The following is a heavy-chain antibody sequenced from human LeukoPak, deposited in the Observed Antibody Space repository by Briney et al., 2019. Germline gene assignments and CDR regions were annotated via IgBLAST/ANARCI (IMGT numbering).Heavy chain of an antibody. CDR3: ARHRATYHYDSSGLALDY. CDR1: GFTVSSNY. J-gene: IGHJ4*02. CDR2: IYSGGST. V-gene: IGHV3-53*04. D-gene: IGHD3-22*01. Sequence: GGSLRLSCAASGFTVSSNYTSWVRQAPGKGLEWVSVIYSGGSTYYADSVKGRFTISRHNSKNTLYLQMNSLRAEDTAVYYCARHRATYHYDSSGLALDYWGQGTLVTVSS.